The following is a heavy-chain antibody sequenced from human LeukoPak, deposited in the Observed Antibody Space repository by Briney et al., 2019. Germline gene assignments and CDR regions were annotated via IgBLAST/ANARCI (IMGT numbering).Heavy chain of an antibody. CDR2: MYYSGNT. CDR1: GGSVSSTNYY. Sequence: SETLSLTCVVSGGSVSSTNYYWGWVRQPPGKGLEWIGSMYYSGNTYSTPSLESRLTISIDTAKNQFSLSLSSVTAADTAVYFCAREIVSSYYYNGMDVWGQGTTVTVSS. CDR3: AREIVSSYYYNGMDV. J-gene: IGHJ6*02. V-gene: IGHV4-39*07. D-gene: IGHD5/OR15-5a*01.